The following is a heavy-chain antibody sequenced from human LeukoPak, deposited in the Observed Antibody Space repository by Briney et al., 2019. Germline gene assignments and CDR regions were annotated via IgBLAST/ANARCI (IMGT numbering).Heavy chain of an antibody. Sequence: SETLSLTCTVSGGSISSSSYYWGWIRQPPGKGLEWIGSIYYSGSTYYNPSLKSRFTISVDTSKNQFSLKLSSVTAADTAVYYCARSYYYGPGSSKIFDYWGQGTLVTVSS. J-gene: IGHJ4*02. CDR2: IYYSGST. CDR3: ARSYYYGPGSSKIFDY. D-gene: IGHD3-10*01. V-gene: IGHV4-39*07. CDR1: GGSISSSSYY.